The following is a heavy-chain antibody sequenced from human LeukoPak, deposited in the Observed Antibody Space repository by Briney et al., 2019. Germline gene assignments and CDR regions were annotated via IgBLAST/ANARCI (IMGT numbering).Heavy chain of an antibody. D-gene: IGHD2-2*01. J-gene: IGHJ4*02. CDR1: GFTVSSNY. V-gene: IGHV3-66*02. CDR2: IYSGGST. CDR3: ARGEHIVVVPAAIPLDY. Sequence: GESLKISCAASGFTVSSNYMSWVRQAPGKGLEWASVIYSGGSTYYADSVKGRFTISRDNSKNTLYLQMNSLRAEDTAVYYCARGEHIVVVPAAIPLDYWGQGTLVTVSS.